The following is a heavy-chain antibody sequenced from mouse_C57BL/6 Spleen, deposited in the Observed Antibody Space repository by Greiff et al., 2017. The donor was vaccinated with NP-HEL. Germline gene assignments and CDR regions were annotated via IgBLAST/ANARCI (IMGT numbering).Heavy chain of an antibody. CDR3: ARHVGETAQAPGYAMDY. V-gene: IGHV5-6*01. Sequence: EVMLVESGGDLVKPGGSLKLSCAASGFTFSSYGMSWVRQTPDKRLEWVATISSGGSYTYYPDSVKGRFTISRDNAKNTLYLQMSSLKSEDTAMYYCARHVGETAQAPGYAMDYWGQGTSVTVSS. CDR1: GFTFSSYG. D-gene: IGHD3-2*02. J-gene: IGHJ4*01. CDR2: ISSGGSYT.